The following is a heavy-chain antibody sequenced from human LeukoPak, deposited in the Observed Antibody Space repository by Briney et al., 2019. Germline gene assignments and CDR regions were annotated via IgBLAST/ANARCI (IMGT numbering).Heavy chain of an antibody. CDR1: GFTFSSYA. CDR2: IYYSGST. V-gene: IGHV4-59*05. CDR3: ASPLAYSSRYYYYGMDV. D-gene: IGHD6-13*01. Sequence: AGSLRLSCAASGFTFSSYAMSWVRQAPGKGLEWIGGIYYSGSTYYNPSLKSRVTISVDTSKNQFSLKLSSVTAADTAVYYCASPLAYSSRYYYYGMDVWGQGTTVTVSS. J-gene: IGHJ6*02.